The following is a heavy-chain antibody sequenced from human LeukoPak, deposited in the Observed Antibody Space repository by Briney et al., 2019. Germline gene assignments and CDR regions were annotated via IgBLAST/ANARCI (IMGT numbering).Heavy chain of an antibody. D-gene: IGHD3-3*02. CDR2: ISSSGSYI. Sequence: GGSLRLSCAASGFTFSTYTMNWVRQAPGKGLEWVSSISSSGSYIDYADSVKGRFTISRDNSKNTLYLQMNSLRAEDTAVYYCASYVLGDAFDIWGQGTMVTVSS. J-gene: IGHJ3*02. V-gene: IGHV3-21*01. CDR3: ASYVLGDAFDI. CDR1: GFTFSTYT.